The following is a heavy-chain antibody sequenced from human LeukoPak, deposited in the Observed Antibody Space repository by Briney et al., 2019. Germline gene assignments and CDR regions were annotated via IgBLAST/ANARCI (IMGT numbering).Heavy chain of an antibody. V-gene: IGHV4-31*03. Sequence: SETLSLTCTVSGGSISSGGYYWSWIRQHPGKGLEWIGYIYYSGSTYYNPSLKSRVTISVDTSKNQFSLKLSSVTAADTAVYYCARVVGAAGPEDPWGQGTLVTVSS. D-gene: IGHD6-13*01. J-gene: IGHJ5*02. CDR1: GGSISSGGYY. CDR2: IYYSGST. CDR3: ARVVGAAGPEDP.